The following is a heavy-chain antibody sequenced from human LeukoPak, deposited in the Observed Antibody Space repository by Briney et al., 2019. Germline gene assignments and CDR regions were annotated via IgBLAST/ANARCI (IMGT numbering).Heavy chain of an antibody. J-gene: IGHJ4*02. D-gene: IGHD2-21*02. V-gene: IGHV3-15*01. CDR3: AKYVCGGDCYDYFDC. CDR1: GYSKFTFSDGW. Sequence: GGSLRLSCAGSGYSKFTFSDGWMAWVRQAPGEGLEWVGRIKSKGSGGTTDYAAPVKGRFTISRDDSQNTLFLQMNSLRAEDTAVYYCAKYVCGGDCYDYFDCWGQGTLVTVSS. CDR2: IKSKGSGGTT.